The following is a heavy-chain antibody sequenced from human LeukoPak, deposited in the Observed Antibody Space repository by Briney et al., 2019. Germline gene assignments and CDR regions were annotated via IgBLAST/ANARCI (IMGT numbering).Heavy chain of an antibody. J-gene: IGHJ4*02. V-gene: IGHV4-39*01. Sequence: SETLSLTCTVSGGSISRSSSYWGWIRQPPVKGLEWIGSIYYSGSTYYNPSLKSRVTISVDTSKNQFSLRLSSVTAADTAVYYCARQIVGQLERRTDYWGRGTLVTVSS. CDR2: IYYSGST. CDR3: ARQIVGQLERRTDY. D-gene: IGHD1-1*01. CDR1: GGSISRSSSY.